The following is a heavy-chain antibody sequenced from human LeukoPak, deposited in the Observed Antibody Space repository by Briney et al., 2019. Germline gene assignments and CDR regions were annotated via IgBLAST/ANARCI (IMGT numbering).Heavy chain of an antibody. V-gene: IGHV4-59*01. Sequence: PSETLSLTCTVSGGSISSYYWSWIRQPPGKGLEWIGYIYYSGSTNYNPCLKSRVTISVDTSKNQFSLKLSSVTAADTAVYYCARIYSNYNYMDVWGKGTTVTVSS. CDR2: IYYSGST. CDR3: ARIYSNYNYMDV. D-gene: IGHD4-11*01. J-gene: IGHJ6*03. CDR1: GGSISSYY.